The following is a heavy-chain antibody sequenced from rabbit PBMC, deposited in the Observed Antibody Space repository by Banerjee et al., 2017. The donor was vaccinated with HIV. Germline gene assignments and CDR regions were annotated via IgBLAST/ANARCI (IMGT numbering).Heavy chain of an antibody. D-gene: IGHD6-1*01. CDR2: INTISGDT. Sequence: QEQLEESGGDLVKPGRSLTLTCKASGFSLSNKYVMCWVRQAPGKGLEWIACINTISGDTVYATWAKGRFTISKASWTTVTLQMTSLTAADTASYFCARDQAGSTGYAYGNFNLWGQGTLVTVS. V-gene: IGHV1S45*01. J-gene: IGHJ4*01. CDR3: ARDQAGSTGYAYGNFNL. CDR1: GFSLSNKYV.